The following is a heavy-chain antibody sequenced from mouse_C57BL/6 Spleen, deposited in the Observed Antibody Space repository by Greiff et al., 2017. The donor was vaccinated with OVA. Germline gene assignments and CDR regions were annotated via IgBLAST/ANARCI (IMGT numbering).Heavy chain of an antibody. CDR3: ANDGSYYYAMDY. D-gene: IGHD2-12*01. CDR2: IYPGDGDT. J-gene: IGHJ4*01. V-gene: IGHV1-82*01. CDR1: GYAFSSSW. Sequence: VQLQQSGPELVKPGASVKISCKASGYAFSSSWMNWVKQRPGKGLEWIGRIYPGDGDTNYNGKFKGKATLTADKSSSTAYMQLSSLTSEDSAVYFCANDGSYYYAMDYWGQGTSVTVSS.